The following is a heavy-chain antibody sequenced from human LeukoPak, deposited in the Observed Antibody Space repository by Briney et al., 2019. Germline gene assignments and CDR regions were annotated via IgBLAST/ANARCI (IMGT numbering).Heavy chain of an antibody. Sequence: SETLPLTCTVSGGSISSGSYYWSWIRQPAGKGLEWIGRIYTSGSTNYNPSLKSRVTISVDTSKNQFSLKLSSATATDTAVYYCARDVRFTSSTHYYYYMDVWGKGTTVTISS. CDR2: IYTSGST. D-gene: IGHD6-13*01. V-gene: IGHV4-61*02. CDR3: ARDVRFTSSTHYYYYMDV. J-gene: IGHJ6*03. CDR1: GGSISSGSYY.